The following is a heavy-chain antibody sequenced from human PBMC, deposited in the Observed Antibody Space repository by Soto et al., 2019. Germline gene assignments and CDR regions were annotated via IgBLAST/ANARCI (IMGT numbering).Heavy chain of an antibody. Sequence: QVQLVPSGAEVKKPWASVKVSCKASGGTFSSYAISWVRHAPGQGLEWMGGIIPIVGTANYAQKFQGRVTITADEATSTAYMELSSLRSEYTGVYYCAVTVTTPYGMDVWGQGTTVTVSS. V-gene: IGHV1-69*01. CDR3: AVTVTTPYGMDV. CDR1: GGTFSSYA. D-gene: IGHD4-17*01. J-gene: IGHJ6*02. CDR2: IIPIVGTA.